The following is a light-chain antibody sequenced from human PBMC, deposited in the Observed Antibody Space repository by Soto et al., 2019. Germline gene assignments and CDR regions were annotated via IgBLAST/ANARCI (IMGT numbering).Light chain of an antibody. V-gene: IGLV1-44*01. J-gene: IGLJ2*01. CDR1: SSNIGSNT. CDR3: ATWDDSLNAVV. CDR2: TNN. Sequence: QLVLTQPPSASGTPGQRVSISCSGSSSNIGSNTVNWYQQLPGTAPKLLIYTNNQRPSGVPDRFSGSKSDTSASLAISGLRSEDEADYYCATWDDSLNAVVFGGGTKLTVL.